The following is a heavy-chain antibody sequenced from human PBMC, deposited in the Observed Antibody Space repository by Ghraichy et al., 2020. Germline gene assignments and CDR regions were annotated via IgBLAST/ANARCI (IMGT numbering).Heavy chain of an antibody. Sequence: GGSLRLSCAASGFTVSSNYMSWVRQAPGKGLEWVSVIYSGGSTYYADSVKGRFTISRHNSKNTLYLQMNSLRAEDTAVYYCARGGGYCSGGSCYYYYYGMDVWGQGTTVTVSS. J-gene: IGHJ6*02. CDR3: ARGGGYCSGGSCYYYYYGMDV. D-gene: IGHD2-15*01. V-gene: IGHV3-53*04. CDR1: GFTVSSNY. CDR2: IYSGGST.